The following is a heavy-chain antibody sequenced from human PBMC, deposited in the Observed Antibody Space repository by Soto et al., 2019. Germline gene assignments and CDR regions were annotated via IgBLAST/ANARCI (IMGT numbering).Heavy chain of an antibody. CDR2: INHSGST. Sequence: SETLSLTCAVYGGSFSGYYWIWIGQPPGKGLEWIGEINHSGSTNYNPSLKSRVTISVDTSKNQFSLKLSSVTAADTAVYYCAGTGYYYYYYGMDVWGQGTTVTVSS. CDR1: GGSFSGYY. J-gene: IGHJ6*02. D-gene: IGHD2-15*01. V-gene: IGHV4-34*01. CDR3: AGTGYYYYYYGMDV.